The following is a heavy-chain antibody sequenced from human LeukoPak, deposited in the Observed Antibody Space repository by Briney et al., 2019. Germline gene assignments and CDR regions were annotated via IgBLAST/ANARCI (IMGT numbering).Heavy chain of an antibody. CDR2: IYPGDSDT. V-gene: IGHV5-51*01. D-gene: IGHD3-3*01. Sequence: GESLKISCKGSGYSFTSYWIGWVRQMPGKGLEWMGIIYPGDSDTRYSPSFQGQVTISADKSISTAYLQWSSLKASDTAMYYCARGRRITIFGAADYFDYWGQGTLVTASS. CDR3: ARGRRITIFGAADYFDY. J-gene: IGHJ4*02. CDR1: GYSFTSYW.